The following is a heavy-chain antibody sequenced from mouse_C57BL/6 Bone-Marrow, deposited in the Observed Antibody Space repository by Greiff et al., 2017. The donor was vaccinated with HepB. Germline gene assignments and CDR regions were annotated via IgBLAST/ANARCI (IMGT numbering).Heavy chain of an antibody. V-gene: IGHV2-9*01. CDR1: GFSLTSYG. J-gene: IGHJ4*01. Sequence: VHLVESGPGLVAPSQSLSITCTVSGFSLTSYGVDWVRQPPGKGLEWLGVIWGGGSTNYNSALMSRLSISKDNSKSQVFLKMNSLQTDDTAMYYCAKRGERNYGYYYAMDYWGQGTSVTVSS. D-gene: IGHD1-1*01. CDR2: IWGGGST. CDR3: AKRGERNYGYYYAMDY.